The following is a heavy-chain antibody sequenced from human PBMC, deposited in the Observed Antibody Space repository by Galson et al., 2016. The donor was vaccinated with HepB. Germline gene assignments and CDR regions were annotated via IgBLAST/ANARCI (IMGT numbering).Heavy chain of an antibody. Sequence: SVKVSCKASGFTFSSSTVQWVRQARGQRLEWIGWIGVGSGDIGYAQKFQERVTITSDTSTSTAYMVLSSLRSEDTAVYYCAADYHDTYFDPWGQGTLVTVSS. J-gene: IGHJ5*02. CDR3: AADYHDTYFDP. CDR2: IGVGSGDI. V-gene: IGHV1-58*01. D-gene: IGHD3-16*02. CDR1: GFTFSSST.